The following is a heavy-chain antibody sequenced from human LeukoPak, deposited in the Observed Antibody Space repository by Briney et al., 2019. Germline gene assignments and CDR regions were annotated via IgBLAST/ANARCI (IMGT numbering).Heavy chain of an antibody. V-gene: IGHV3-49*04. CDR3: TRDGGIAVAGLEYYFDF. J-gene: IGHJ4*02. CDR2: IRSKGYGGTK. CDR1: GFTFGGYA. D-gene: IGHD6-19*01. Sequence: GGSLRLSCTASGFTFGGYAMSWVRQAPGKGLEWVGFIRSKGYGGTKEYAASVKGRFTISRDDSKSSAYLQMNSLKTDDTAVYYCTRDGGIAVAGLEYYFDFWGQGTLVTVSS.